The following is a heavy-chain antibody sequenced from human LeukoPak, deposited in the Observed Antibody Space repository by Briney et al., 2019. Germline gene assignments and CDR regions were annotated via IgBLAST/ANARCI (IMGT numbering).Heavy chain of an antibody. CDR3: ASTNYRGGTTGYNWFDP. CDR2: ISYDGSNE. V-gene: IGHV3-30-3*01. J-gene: IGHJ5*02. D-gene: IGHD1-26*01. Sequence: GGPLRLSCATSGFTFSNYAMHWVRQAPGKGLEWVAVISYDGSNEYYADSVKGRFTISRDNSKNTLYLQMNSLGAEDTAMYYCASTNYRGGTTGYNWFDPWGQGTLVTVSS. CDR1: GFTFSNYA.